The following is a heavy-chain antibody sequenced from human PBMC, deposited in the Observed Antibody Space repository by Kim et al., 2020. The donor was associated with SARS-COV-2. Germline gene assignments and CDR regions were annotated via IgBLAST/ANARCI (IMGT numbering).Heavy chain of an antibody. Sequence: GGSLRLSCAASGFTFSDYYMSWIRQAPGKGLEWVSYISSSSSYTNYADSVKGRFTISRDNAKNSLYLQMNSLRAEDTAVYYCARVISPIGPLYYYYGMDVWGQGTTVTVSS. CDR2: ISSSSSYT. D-gene: IGHD3-3*01. J-gene: IGHJ6*02. CDR1: GFTFSDYY. V-gene: IGHV3-11*05. CDR3: ARVISPIGPLYYYYGMDV.